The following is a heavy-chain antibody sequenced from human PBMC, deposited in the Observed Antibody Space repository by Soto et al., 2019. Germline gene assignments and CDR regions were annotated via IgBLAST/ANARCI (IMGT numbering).Heavy chain of an antibody. D-gene: IGHD3-16*01. CDR1: GFTFSSHP. CDR2: IAESGDGT. J-gene: IGHJ4*02. CDR3: AKDRRAGGNSAFYFDF. V-gene: IGHV3-23*01. Sequence: GGSLRLSCAASGFTFSSHPMSWVRQAPGKGLEWVSAIAESGDGTAYIDSVKGRFTISRDNFKNTLYLQVHSLTAEDTAVYYCAKDRRAGGNSAFYFDFWGQGAQVTVSS.